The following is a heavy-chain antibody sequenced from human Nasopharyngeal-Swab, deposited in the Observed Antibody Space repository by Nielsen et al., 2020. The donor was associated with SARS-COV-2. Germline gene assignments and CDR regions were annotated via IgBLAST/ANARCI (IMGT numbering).Heavy chain of an antibody. Sequence: WIRQCPGKGLEWIGYIYYSGSTNYNPSLKSRVTISVDTSKNQFSLKLSSVTAADTAVYYCARVDYYYYGMDVWGQGTTVTVSS. V-gene: IGHV4-59*01. CDR2: IYYSGST. CDR3: ARVDYYYYGMDV. J-gene: IGHJ6*02.